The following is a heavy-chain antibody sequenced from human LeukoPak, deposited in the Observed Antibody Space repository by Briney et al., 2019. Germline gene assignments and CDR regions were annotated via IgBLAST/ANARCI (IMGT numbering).Heavy chain of an antibody. J-gene: IGHJ3*02. CDR2: FSATDGSA. V-gene: IGHV3-23*01. D-gene: IGHD3-16*01. CDR1: GFTFDDYA. CDR3: ARVKGWGPQGAFDI. Sequence: GGSLRLSCAGTGFTFDDYAMHWVRQAPGKGLEWVSAFSATDGSAQYADSLKGRFTISRDSTTNTLFLQINGLRAEDTAVYYCARVKGWGPQGAFDIWGQGTMVTVSS.